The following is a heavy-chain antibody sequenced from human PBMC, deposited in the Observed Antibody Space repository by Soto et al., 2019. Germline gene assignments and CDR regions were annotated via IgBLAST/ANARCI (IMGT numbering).Heavy chain of an antibody. D-gene: IGHD3-16*01. CDR2: ISYRGST. CDR1: GGSFYSKFSY. V-gene: IGHV4-39*01. J-gene: IGHJ4*02. Sequence: PTCPVCGGSFYSKFSYGGWTRSPQGEGLVWSGSISYRGSTYYNPSLKSRVTISVDTSKNQFSLKLSSVTAADTAVYYCARQWGRRLQFRPGSFGFRGQGTLGTLSS. CDR3: ARQWGRRLQFRPGSFGF.